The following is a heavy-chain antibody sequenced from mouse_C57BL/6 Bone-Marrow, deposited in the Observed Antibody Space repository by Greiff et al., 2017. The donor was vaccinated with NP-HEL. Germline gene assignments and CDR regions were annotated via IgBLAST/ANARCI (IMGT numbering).Heavy chain of an antibody. Sequence: EVQLQQSGTVLARPGASVKMSCKTSGYTFTSYWMHWVKQRPGQGLEWIGAIYPGNSDTSYNQKFKGKAKLTAVTSASTAYMELSSLTNDDSAVYYCTLTTVVARAMDYWGQGTSVTVSS. CDR2: IYPGNSDT. J-gene: IGHJ4*01. CDR3: TLTTVVARAMDY. V-gene: IGHV1-5*01. D-gene: IGHD1-1*01. CDR1: GYTFTSYW.